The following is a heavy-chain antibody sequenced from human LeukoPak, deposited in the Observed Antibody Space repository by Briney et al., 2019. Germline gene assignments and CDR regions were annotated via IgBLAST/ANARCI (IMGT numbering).Heavy chain of an antibody. Sequence: PGGSLRLSCAASGFTFSSYSMNWVRQAPGKGLEWVSSISSSSSYIYYADSVKGRFTISRDNAKNSLYLQMNSLRAEDTAVYYCARGMVTRSQSAQDTFDIWGQGTMVTVSS. D-gene: IGHD2-21*02. J-gene: IGHJ3*02. V-gene: IGHV3-21*01. CDR1: GFTFSSYS. CDR2: ISSSSSYI. CDR3: ARGMVTRSQSAQDTFDI.